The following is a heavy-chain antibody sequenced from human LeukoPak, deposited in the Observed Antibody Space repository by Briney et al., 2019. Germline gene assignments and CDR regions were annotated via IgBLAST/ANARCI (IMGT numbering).Heavy chain of an antibody. V-gene: IGHV4-39*07. J-gene: IGHJ3*02. CDR3: ASPYDSSGYAYAFDI. CDR1: GGSISSSSYY. D-gene: IGHD3-22*01. Sequence: SETLSLTCTVSGGSISSSSYYWGWIRQPPGKGLEWIGSIYYSGSTYYNPSLKSRVTISVDTSKNQFSLKLRSVTAADTAVYYCASPYDSSGYAYAFDIWGQGTMVTVSS. CDR2: IYYSGST.